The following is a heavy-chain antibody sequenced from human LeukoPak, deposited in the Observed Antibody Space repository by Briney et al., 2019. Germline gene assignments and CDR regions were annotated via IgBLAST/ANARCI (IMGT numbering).Heavy chain of an antibody. CDR2: INTNTGNP. CDR3: AREPFGDYYYYMDV. D-gene: IGHD3-10*01. J-gene: IGHJ6*03. CDR1: GYTFTSYA. Sequence: GASVKVSCKASGYTFTSYAMNWVRQAPGQGLEWMGWINTNTGNPTYAQGFTGRFVFSLDTSVSTAYLQISSLKAEDTAVYYCAREPFGDYYYYMDVWGKGTTVTVSS. V-gene: IGHV7-4-1*02.